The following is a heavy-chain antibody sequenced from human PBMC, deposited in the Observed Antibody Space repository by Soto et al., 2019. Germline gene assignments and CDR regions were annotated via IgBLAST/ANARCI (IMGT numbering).Heavy chain of an antibody. J-gene: IGHJ6*02. V-gene: IGHV1-69*06. CDR3: AITRIAAAGYYYYGMDV. CDR1: GVTFSSYA. CDR2: IIPIFGTA. D-gene: IGHD6-13*01. Sequence: GASVKVSCKASGVTFSSYAISWVRQAPGQGLEWMGGIIPIFGTANYAQKFQGRVTITADKSTSTAYMELSSLRSEDTAVYYCAITRIAAAGYYYYGMDVWGQGTTVTVSS.